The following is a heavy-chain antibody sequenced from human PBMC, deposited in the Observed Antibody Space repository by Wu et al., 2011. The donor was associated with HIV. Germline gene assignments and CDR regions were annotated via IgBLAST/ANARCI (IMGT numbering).Heavy chain of an antibody. Sequence: QVQLVQSGAEVKKPGSSVKVSCKASGGTFSSYVLNWVRQAPGQGLEWMGAIIPLFGTTNYAQMFQGRVTITTDDSTSTAYMELSSLRSDDTAVYFCANFGPVGALDVWGQGTMVIVAS. V-gene: IGHV1-69*01. CDR2: IIPLFGTT. D-gene: IGHD2-15*01. CDR3: ANFGPVGALDV. J-gene: IGHJ3*01. CDR1: GGTFSSYV.